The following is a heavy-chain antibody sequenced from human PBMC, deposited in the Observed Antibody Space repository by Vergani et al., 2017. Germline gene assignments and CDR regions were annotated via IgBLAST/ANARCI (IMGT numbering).Heavy chain of an antibody. CDR2: LNPNSDNS. D-gene: IGHD2-2*01. CDR3: VLRYCSSTSCPGDY. Sequence: QVQLVQSGAEVKKPGASVKVSCKASGYTFTSYYMHWVRQAPGQGLEWTGWLNPNSDNSGYAQKFQGRVTMTRNTSISTAYMELSSLRSEDTAVYYCVLRYCSSTSCPGDYWGQGTLVTVSS. CDR1: GYTFTSYY. J-gene: IGHJ4*02. V-gene: IGHV1-8*02.